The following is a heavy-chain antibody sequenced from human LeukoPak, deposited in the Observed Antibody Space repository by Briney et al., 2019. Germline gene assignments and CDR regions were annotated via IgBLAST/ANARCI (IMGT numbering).Heavy chain of an antibody. J-gene: IGHJ6*02. CDR1: GGTFSSYA. CDR2: IIPIFGTA. V-gene: IGHV1-69*13. D-gene: IGHD2-2*01. CDR3: ASRIVVVPAAISYYYYGMDV. Sequence: GASVKVSCKASGGTFSSYAISWVRQAPGQGLEWMGGIIPIFGTANYAQKFQGRVTITADESTSTAYMELSSLRSEDTAVYYCASRIVVVPAAISYYYYGMDVWGQGTTVTVSS.